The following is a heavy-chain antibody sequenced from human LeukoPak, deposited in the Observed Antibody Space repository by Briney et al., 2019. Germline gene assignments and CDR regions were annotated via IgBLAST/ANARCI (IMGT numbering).Heavy chain of an antibody. V-gene: IGHV4-59*05. CDR1: GGSISSYY. J-gene: IGHJ5*01. CDR2: IYYSGST. CDR3: ASLEWLFFHWFDS. Sequence: SETLSLTCTVSGGSISSYYWSWIRQPAGKGLEWIGSIYYSGSTYYNPSLKSRVTISVDTSKNQFSLKLSSVTAADTAVYYCASLEWLFFHWFDSWGQGTLVTVSS. D-gene: IGHD3-3*01.